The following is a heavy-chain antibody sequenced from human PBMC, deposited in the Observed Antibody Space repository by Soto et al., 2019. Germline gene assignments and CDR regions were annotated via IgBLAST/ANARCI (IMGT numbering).Heavy chain of an antibody. V-gene: IGHV4-59*12. Sequence: SETLSLTCTVSGGSISSYYWSWIRQPPGKGLEWIGYIYYSGSTNYNPSLKSRVTISVDRSKNQFSLKLSSVTAADTAVYYCARSDSSGSYFDYWGQGTLVTVSS. J-gene: IGHJ4*02. D-gene: IGHD3-22*01. CDR1: GGSISSYY. CDR3: ARSDSSGSYFDY. CDR2: IYYSGST.